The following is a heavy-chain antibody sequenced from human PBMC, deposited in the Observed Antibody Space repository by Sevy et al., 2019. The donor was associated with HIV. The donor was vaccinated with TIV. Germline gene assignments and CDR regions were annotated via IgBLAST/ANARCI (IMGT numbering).Heavy chain of an antibody. V-gene: IGHV3-7*01. D-gene: IGHD6-19*01. CDR2: IKRDGSEE. Sequence: GSLRLSCAASGFPFSSHWMTWVRQAPGKGLEWVASIKRDGSEENYADSVKGRFTISRDNAKNSLFLQMNSLRAEDTAVYYCAKARVSSELWGQGTLVTVSS. CDR1: GFPFSSHW. CDR3: AKARVSSEL. J-gene: IGHJ4*02.